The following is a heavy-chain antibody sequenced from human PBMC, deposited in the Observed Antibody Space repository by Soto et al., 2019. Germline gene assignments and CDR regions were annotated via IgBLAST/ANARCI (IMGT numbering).Heavy chain of an antibody. J-gene: IGHJ4*02. Sequence: ASVKVSCKASGYTFTSYAVHWVRQAPGQRLEWMGWINAGNGNTKYSQKFQGRVTITRDTSASTAYMELSSLRSEDTAVYYCARGYVDTALVTAFDYWGQGTLVTVSS. CDR3: ARGYVDTALVTAFDY. CDR2: INAGNGNT. CDR1: GYTFTSYA. D-gene: IGHD5-18*01. V-gene: IGHV1-3*01.